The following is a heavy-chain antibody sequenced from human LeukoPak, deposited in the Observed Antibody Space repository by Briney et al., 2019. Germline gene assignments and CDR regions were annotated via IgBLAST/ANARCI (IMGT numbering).Heavy chain of an antibody. Sequence: SETLSLTCAVSGGSISSSNWWSWVRQAPGKGLQWIGQIYHSGSTNYSPSLKSRVTVSVDKSKNQFSLKLSSVTAADTAVYYCARGDSSGYYYFDYWGQGTLVTVSS. CDR2: IYHSGST. J-gene: IGHJ4*02. V-gene: IGHV4-4*02. CDR1: GGSISSSNW. D-gene: IGHD3-22*01. CDR3: ARGDSSGYYYFDY.